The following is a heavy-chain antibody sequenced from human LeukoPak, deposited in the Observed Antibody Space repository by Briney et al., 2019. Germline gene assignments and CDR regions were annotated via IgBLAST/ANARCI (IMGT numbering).Heavy chain of an antibody. Sequence: SETLSLTCTVSGGSISSSSYYWGWIRQPPGKGLEWIGSIYYSGSTYYNPSLKSRVTISVDTSKNQFSLKLSSVTAADTAVYYCARSPYSSGWTHNWFDPWGQGTLVTVSS. CDR3: ARSPYSSGWTHNWFDP. V-gene: IGHV4-39*07. D-gene: IGHD6-19*01. J-gene: IGHJ5*02. CDR1: GGSISSSSYY. CDR2: IYYSGST.